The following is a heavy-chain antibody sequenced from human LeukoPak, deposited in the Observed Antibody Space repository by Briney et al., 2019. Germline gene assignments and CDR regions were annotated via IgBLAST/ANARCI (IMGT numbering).Heavy chain of an antibody. CDR3: ARTLGYCSSTSCPRGWFDP. CDR2: INHSGST. CDR1: GGSFSGYY. J-gene: IGHJ5*02. D-gene: IGHD2-2*01. V-gene: IGHV4-34*01. Sequence: SETLSPTCAVYGGSFSGYYWSWIRQPPGKGLEWIGEINHSGSTNYNPSLKSRVTISVDTSKNQFSLKLSSVTAADTAVYYCARTLGYCSSTSCPRGWFDPWGQGTLVTVSS.